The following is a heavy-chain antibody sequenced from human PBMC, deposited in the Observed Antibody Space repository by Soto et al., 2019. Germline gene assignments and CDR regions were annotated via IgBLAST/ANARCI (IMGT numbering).Heavy chain of an antibody. J-gene: IGHJ4*02. CDR2: IYHSGST. V-gene: IGHV4-30-2*01. CDR1: GGAISRGGYS. D-gene: IGHD4-17*01. Sequence: SETRSVRCAGSGGAISRGGYSWSWIRQPPGKGLEWIGYIYHSGSTYYNPSLKSRVTISVDRSKNQFSLKLSSVTAADTAVYYCARSQTTVNSYDYWGQGTLVTVS. CDR3: ARSQTTVNSYDY.